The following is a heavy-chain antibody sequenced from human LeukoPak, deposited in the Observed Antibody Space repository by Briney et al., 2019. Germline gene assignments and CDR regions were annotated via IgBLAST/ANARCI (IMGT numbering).Heavy chain of an antibody. V-gene: IGHV1-18*01. CDR1: GYTFTNYG. Sequence: ASVKVSCKASGYTFTNYGISWVRQAPGQGLEWMGWISAYNGNTNYAENLQGTVTMTTDKSKSTAYMELRSLRSDDTAVYYCARDLVPTGGRPGSSDYWGQGTLVTVSS. J-gene: IGHJ4*02. CDR2: ISAYNGNT. D-gene: IGHD2-15*01. CDR3: ARDLVPTGGRPGSSDY.